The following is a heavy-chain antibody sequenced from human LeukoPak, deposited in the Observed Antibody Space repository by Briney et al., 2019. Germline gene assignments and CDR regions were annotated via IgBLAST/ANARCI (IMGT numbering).Heavy chain of an antibody. CDR3: ARGSGYPYRYFDY. J-gene: IGHJ4*02. CDR1: GGSFSGYY. V-gene: IGHV4-34*01. Sequence: SETLSLTCAVYGGSFSGYYWSWIRQPPGKGLEWIGEINHSGSTNYNPSLKSRVTISVDTSKNQFSLKLSSVTAADTAVYYCARGSGYPYRYFDYWGQGTLVTVSS. CDR2: INHSGST. D-gene: IGHD5-12*01.